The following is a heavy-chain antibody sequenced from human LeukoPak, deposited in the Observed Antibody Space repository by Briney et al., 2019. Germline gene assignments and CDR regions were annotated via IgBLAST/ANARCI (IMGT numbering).Heavy chain of an antibody. CDR1: GFTFGDHA. J-gene: IGHJ6*02. CDR2: IRSKAYGGTT. D-gene: IGHD4-17*01. V-gene: IGHV3-49*03. Sequence: GGSLRLSCTASGFTFGDHAMSWFRQAPGKGLEWVGFIRSKAYGGTTEYAASVKGRFTISRDDSKSIAYLQMNSLKTEDTAVYYCTRVPTAYYYYYGMDVWGQGTTVTVSS. CDR3: TRVPTAYYYYYGMDV.